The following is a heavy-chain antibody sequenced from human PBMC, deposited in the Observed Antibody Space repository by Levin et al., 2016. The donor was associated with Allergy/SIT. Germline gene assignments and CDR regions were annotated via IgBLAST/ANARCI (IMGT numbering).Heavy chain of an antibody. J-gene: IGHJ4*02. V-gene: IGHV1-69*04. D-gene: IGHD3-16*01. CDR2: IIPILGIA. Sequence: SVKVSCKASGGTFSSYAISWVRQAPGQGLEWMGRIIPILGIANYAQKFQGRVTITADKSTSTAYMELSSLRSEDTAVYYCARDLGRLCGDPICPIDYWGQGTLVTVSS. CDR1: GGTFSSYA. CDR3: ARDLGRLCGDPICPIDY.